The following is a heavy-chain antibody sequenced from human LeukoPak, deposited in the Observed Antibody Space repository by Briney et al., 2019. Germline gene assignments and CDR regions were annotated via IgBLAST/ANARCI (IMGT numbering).Heavy chain of an antibody. CDR2: ISGNSVHI. D-gene: IGHD5-24*01. V-gene: IGHV3-21*04. CDR3: AQDIGWLQFAY. CDR1: GFTFSSYS. J-gene: IGHJ4*02. Sequence: GGSLRLSCAASGFTFSSYSMNWVRQAPGKGLEWVSSISGNSVHILYADFVKGRFTISRDDSKDTLYLQMNSLRGDDTAVYYCAQDIGWLQFAYWGQGTLVTVSS.